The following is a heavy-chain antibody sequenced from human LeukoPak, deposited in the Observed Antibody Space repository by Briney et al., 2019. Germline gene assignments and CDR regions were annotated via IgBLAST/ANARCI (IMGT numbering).Heavy chain of an antibody. D-gene: IGHD3-22*01. Sequence: SETLSLTCSVSGGSISRYYVAWIRQPRGKGLEGFGYIYYSGMTGYNPSLKSRVTISVDTSKNQFSLKLTSVTAADTAVYYCARSYDSRGYYYYGMDVWGQGTTVTVSS. CDR3: ARSYDSRGYYYYGMDV. J-gene: IGHJ6*02. V-gene: IGHV4-59*13. CDR1: GGSISRYY. CDR2: IYYSGMT.